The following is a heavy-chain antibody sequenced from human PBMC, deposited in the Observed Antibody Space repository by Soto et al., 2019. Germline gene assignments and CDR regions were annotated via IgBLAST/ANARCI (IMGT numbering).Heavy chain of an antibody. CDR3: VRGAGTIDY. CDR2: ISSGSTI. D-gene: IGHD1-1*01. Sequence: GGSLRLSCAASGGTFSTYSMDWARQAPGKGLEWLSCISSGSTIYYADSVKGRFTISRDNAKNSLYLQMNSLRADDTAVYYCVRGAGTIDYWGQGTLVTAPQ. J-gene: IGHJ4*02. V-gene: IGHV3-48*01. CDR1: GGTFSTYS.